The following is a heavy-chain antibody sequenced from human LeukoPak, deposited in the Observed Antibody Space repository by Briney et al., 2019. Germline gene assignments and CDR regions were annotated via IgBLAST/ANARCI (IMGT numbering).Heavy chain of an antibody. CDR3: ARDRGYTSGHPFDY. CDR1: GFTFSNYA. V-gene: IGHV3-33*01. J-gene: IGHJ4*02. CDR2: IQRDGSDQ. Sequence: GWSLGLSCAASGFTFSNYAMHWVRQPPGKGLEWVTLIQRDGSDQYYADSVKGRFTISRDNSKNTLYLQMNTLRAEDTAIYYCARDRGYTSGHPFDYWGQGTLVTVSS. D-gene: IGHD5-18*01.